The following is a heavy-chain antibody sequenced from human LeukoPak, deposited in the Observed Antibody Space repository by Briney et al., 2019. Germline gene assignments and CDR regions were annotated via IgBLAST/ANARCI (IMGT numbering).Heavy chain of an antibody. CDR1: GFTFSSYS. CDR3: ARGQLMVYANWFDP. Sequence: GGSLRLSCAASGFTFSSYSMNWVRQAPGKGLEWVSSISSSSSCIYYADSVKGRFTISRDNAKNSLYLQMNSLRAEDTAVYYCARGQLMVYANWFDPWGQGTLVTVSS. J-gene: IGHJ5*02. D-gene: IGHD2-8*01. V-gene: IGHV3-21*01. CDR2: ISSSSSCI.